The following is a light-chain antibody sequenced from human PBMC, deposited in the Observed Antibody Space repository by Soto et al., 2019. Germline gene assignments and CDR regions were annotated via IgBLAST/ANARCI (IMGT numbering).Light chain of an antibody. CDR1: QSLLHRNGYNY. CDR3: MQALQAPYT. J-gene: IGKJ2*01. CDR2: LGS. V-gene: IGKV2-28*01. Sequence: DIVMTQSPLSLPVTPGEPASISCRSSQSLLHRNGYNYLDWYLQKPGQSPQLLLYLGSTRASGVPDRFSGSGSGTDFTLKISRVEAEDVGVYYCMQALQAPYTFGQGTTLEIK.